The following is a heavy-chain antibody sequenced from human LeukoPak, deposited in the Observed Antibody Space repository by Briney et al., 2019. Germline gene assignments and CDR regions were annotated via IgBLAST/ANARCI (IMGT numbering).Heavy chain of an antibody. CDR3: AKYRRNWNYDWDAAFDI. CDR1: GFTFSTYA. CDR2: ISGSGGST. Sequence: TGGSLRLSCAASGFTFSTYAMSWVRQAPGKGLEWVSAISGSGGSTYYADSVKGRFTISRDNSKNTLYLQMNSLRAEDTAVYYCAKYRRNWNYDWDAAFDIWGQGTMVTVSS. V-gene: IGHV3-23*01. J-gene: IGHJ3*02. D-gene: IGHD1-7*01.